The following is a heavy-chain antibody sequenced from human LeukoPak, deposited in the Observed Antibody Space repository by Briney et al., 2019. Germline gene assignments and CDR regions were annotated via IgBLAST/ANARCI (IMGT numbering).Heavy chain of an antibody. CDR1: GFDFSTYS. D-gene: IGHD6-19*01. CDR2: ISSSSSNI. Sequence: GGSLRLSCAASGFDFSTYSIDWVRQAPGKGLEWVSYISSSSSNIYHADSVKGRFTISRDNAKNSLHLQMNSLRGGDTAVYYCARVGRSGWTVDYWGQGTLVTVSS. J-gene: IGHJ4*02. CDR3: ARVGRSGWTVDY. V-gene: IGHV3-48*04.